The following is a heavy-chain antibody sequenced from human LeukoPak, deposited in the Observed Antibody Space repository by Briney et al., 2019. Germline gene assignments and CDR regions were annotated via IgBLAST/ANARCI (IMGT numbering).Heavy chain of an antibody. CDR2: IKQDGSEK. CDR1: GVTFSSYW. CDR3: ARERELAWDY. Sequence: GGSLRLSCAASGVTFSSYWMSWVRQAPGKGLEWVANIKQDGSEKYYVDSVKGRFTISRDNAKNSLYLQMNSLRAEDTAVYYCARERELAWDYWGQGTLVTVSS. J-gene: IGHJ4*02. D-gene: IGHD1-26*01. V-gene: IGHV3-7*03.